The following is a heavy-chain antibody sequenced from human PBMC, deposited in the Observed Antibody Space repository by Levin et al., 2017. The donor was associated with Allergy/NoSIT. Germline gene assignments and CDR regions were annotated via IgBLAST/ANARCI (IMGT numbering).Heavy chain of an antibody. CDR2: ISFDGSDK. D-gene: IGHD2-15*01. Sequence: GGSLRLSCAASGFSFSSYGMHWVRQAPGKGLEWVAVISFDGSDKYYADSMKGRFTISRDNSKNTLFLHVNSVRAEDTAVYYCAKAADIVVLVATTLDSWGQGTLVTVSS. J-gene: IGHJ4*02. CDR3: AKAADIVVLVATTLDS. CDR1: GFSFSSYG. V-gene: IGHV3-30*18.